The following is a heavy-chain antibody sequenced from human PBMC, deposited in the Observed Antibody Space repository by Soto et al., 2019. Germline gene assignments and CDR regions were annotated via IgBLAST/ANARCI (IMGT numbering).Heavy chain of an antibody. CDR2: ISYDGSNK. Sequence: QVQLVESGGGVVQPGRSLRLSCAASGFTFSSYDMHWVRQAPGKGLEWVAVISYDGSNKYYADSVKGRFTISRDNSKNPLYLQMNSLRVEDTAVHYCAKTRSGITIGGVWGQGTLVTVSS. V-gene: IGHV3-30*18. J-gene: IGHJ4*02. CDR1: GFTFSSYD. CDR3: AKTRSGITIGGV. D-gene: IGHD3-16*01.